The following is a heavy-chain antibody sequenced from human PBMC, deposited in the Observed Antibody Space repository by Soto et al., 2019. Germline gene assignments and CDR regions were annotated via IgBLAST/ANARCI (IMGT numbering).Heavy chain of an antibody. V-gene: IGHV5-51*01. D-gene: IGHD2-2*02. Sequence: PGESLKISCKGSGYSLTIYWIGWMRQTPGKGLEWMGMIYLGDSNTRYSPSFQGQVTISADKSITTAYLQWSSLKASDTAMYYCARQSFCSSTSCYTVDSWDQGTLVTAPQ. CDR1: GYSLTIYW. CDR2: IYLGDSNT. CDR3: ARQSFCSSTSCYTVDS. J-gene: IGHJ4*02.